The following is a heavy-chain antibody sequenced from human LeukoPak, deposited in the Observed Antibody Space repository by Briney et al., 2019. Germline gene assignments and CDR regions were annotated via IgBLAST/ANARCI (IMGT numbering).Heavy chain of an antibody. D-gene: IGHD5-12*01. CDR3: SKDEAVLTSGIEASSHEY. CDR1: GYTFSDYG. V-gene: IGHV3-30*18. CDR2: ISYSGVVK. J-gene: IGHJ4*02. Sequence: GGSLRLSCTASGYTFSDYGMHCVRQAPGKGLEWLSVISYSGVVKFYADSVKGRFTISRDNSKNTLCLQMNNLADEDTAVYYCSKDEAVLTSGIEASSHEYWGQGTLVTVSS.